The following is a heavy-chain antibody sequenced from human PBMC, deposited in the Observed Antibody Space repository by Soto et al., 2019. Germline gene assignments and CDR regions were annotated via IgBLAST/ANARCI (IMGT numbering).Heavy chain of an antibody. D-gene: IGHD2-2*01. CDR2: ISAYNGNT. CDR3: AREVPAFDY. V-gene: IGHV1-18*03. Sequence: GASVKVSCKTSGYTFTSYGISWVRQAPGQRLEWMGWISAYNGNTNYAQKLQGRVTMTTDTSTSKAYMDLRSLISDDMAVYYCAREVPAFDYWGQRTLVSVSS. J-gene: IGHJ4*02. CDR1: GYTFTSYG.